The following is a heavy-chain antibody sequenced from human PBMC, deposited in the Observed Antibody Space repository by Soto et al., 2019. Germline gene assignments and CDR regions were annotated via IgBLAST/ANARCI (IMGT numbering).Heavy chain of an antibody. CDR1: GFTFSSYS. J-gene: IGHJ3*02. CDR2: ISSSSRYI. V-gene: IGHV3-21*01. Sequence: EVQLVESGGGLVKPGGSLRLSCAASGFTFSSYSMNWVRQAPGKGLEWVSSISSSSRYIYYADSVKGRFTISRDNAKNSLYLQMNSLRAEDTAVYYCARDAYDSSGYQTAFDIWGQGTMVTVSS. D-gene: IGHD3-22*01. CDR3: ARDAYDSSGYQTAFDI.